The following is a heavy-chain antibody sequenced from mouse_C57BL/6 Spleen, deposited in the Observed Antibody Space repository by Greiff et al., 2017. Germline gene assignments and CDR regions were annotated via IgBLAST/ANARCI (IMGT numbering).Heavy chain of an antibody. CDR2: IDPSDSYT. Sequence: QVQLQQPGAELVMPGASVKLSCKASGYTLTSYWMHWVKQRPGQGLEWIGEIDPSDSYTNYNQKFKGKSTLTVDKSSSTAYMQLSSLTSEDSAVYYCARSYGKNYFDYWGQGTTLTVSS. D-gene: IGHD2-1*01. CDR1: GYTLTSYW. J-gene: IGHJ2*01. V-gene: IGHV1-69*01. CDR3: ARSYGKNYFDY.